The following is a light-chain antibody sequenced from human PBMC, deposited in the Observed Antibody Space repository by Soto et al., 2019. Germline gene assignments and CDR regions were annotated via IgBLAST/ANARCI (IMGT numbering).Light chain of an antibody. CDR3: SSYTSSSTE. CDR2: DVS. Sequence: QSALTQPASVSGSPGQPITISCTGTSSDVGGYNYVSWYQQHPGKAPKLMIYDVSNRPSGVSNRFSGSKSGNTASLTISGLQAEDEADYYCSSYTSSSTEFGGGTKSPS. J-gene: IGLJ2*01. CDR1: SSDVGGYNY. V-gene: IGLV2-14*01.